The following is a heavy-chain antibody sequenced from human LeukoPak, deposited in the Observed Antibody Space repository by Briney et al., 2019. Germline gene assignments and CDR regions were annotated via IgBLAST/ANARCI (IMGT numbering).Heavy chain of an antibody. CDR1: GFTFDDYA. J-gene: IGHJ4*02. D-gene: IGHD2-15*01. Sequence: GGSLRLSCAASGFTFDDYAMHWVRQAPGKGLEWVSGISWNSGSIGYADSVKGRFTISRDNAKNSLYLQMNSLRAEDTALYYCAKDIGSGGGYFLDYWGQGTLVTVSS. CDR2: ISWNSGSI. CDR3: AKDIGSGGGYFLDY. V-gene: IGHV3-9*01.